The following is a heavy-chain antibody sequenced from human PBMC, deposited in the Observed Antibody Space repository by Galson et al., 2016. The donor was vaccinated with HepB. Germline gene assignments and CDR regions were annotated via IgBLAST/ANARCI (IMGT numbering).Heavy chain of an antibody. CDR1: GASVSSSRYY. V-gene: IGHV4-61*01. J-gene: IGHJ4*02. CDR3: SRENSYWSGGACYRTFDF. Sequence: SETLSLTCTVSGASVSSSRYYWSWIRQPPGKGLEWIGYNYYIGSPNYNPSLKSRVTIFLDTSKNQFSLNLSSVTAADTALYHCSRENSYWSGGACYRTFDFWGQGTLVTVSS. D-gene: IGHD2-15*01. CDR2: NYYIGSP.